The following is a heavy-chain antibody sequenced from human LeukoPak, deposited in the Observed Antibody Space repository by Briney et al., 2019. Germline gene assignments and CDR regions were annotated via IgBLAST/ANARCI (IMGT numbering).Heavy chain of an antibody. V-gene: IGHV1-58*01. J-gene: IGHJ3*02. CDR2: IVVGSGNT. CDR1: GFTFTTSA. CDR3: AADCGGDCPSDAFDI. Sequence: SVKVSCKASGFTFTTSAVQWVRQARGQRLEWIGWIVVGSGNTNYVEKFQERVTITRDMSTRTAYMELSSLRFEDTAVYYCAADCGGDCPSDAFDIWGQGTMVTVSS. D-gene: IGHD2-21*02.